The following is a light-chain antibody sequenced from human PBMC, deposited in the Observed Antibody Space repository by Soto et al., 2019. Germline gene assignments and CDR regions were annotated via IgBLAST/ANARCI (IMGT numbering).Light chain of an antibody. Sequence: DLQMTQSPSTLSASVGDRVTITCRASQSCRNSLAWYQQKAGKAPTLLIYDASTLQSGVPSRFSGSGSGTGFSLTISSLQPEDFATYYCLCYITYPWTFGQGTRWIS. V-gene: IGKV1-5*01. CDR2: DAS. CDR3: LCYITYPWT. CDR1: QSCRNS. J-gene: IGKJ1*01.